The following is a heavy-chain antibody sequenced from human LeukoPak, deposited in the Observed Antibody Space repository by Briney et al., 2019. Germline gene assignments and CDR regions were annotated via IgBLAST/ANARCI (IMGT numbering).Heavy chain of an antibody. CDR3: ASSWSAQLGFRY. CDR2: IYHSGST. V-gene: IGHV4-30-2*01. D-gene: IGHD5-18*01. J-gene: IGHJ4*02. CDR1: GGSISSGGYS. Sequence: PSQTLSLTCAVSGGSISSGGYSWSWIRQPPGKSLEWIGYIYHSGSTYYNPSLKSRVTISVDRSKNQFSLKLSSVTAADTAVYYCASSWSAQLGFRYWGQGTLVTVSS.